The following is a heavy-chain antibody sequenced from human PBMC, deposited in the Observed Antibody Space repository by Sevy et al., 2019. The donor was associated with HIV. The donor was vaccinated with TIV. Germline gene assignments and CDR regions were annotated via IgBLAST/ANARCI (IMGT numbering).Heavy chain of an antibody. CDR3: ATEGPTFGGVIVSRRFDP. CDR2: FDPEDGET. Sequence: ASVKVSCKVSGYTLTELSVHWVRQAPGKGLEWMGGFDPEDGETIYAQKFQGRVTMTEDTSTDTAYMELSSLRSEDTAVYYCATEGPTFGGVIVSRRFDPWGQGTLVTVSS. J-gene: IGHJ5*02. V-gene: IGHV1-24*01. CDR1: GYTLTELS. D-gene: IGHD3-16*02.